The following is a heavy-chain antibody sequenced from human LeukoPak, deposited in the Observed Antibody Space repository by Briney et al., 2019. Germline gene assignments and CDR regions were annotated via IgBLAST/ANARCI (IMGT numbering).Heavy chain of an antibody. Sequence: GESLKISCKGSGYSFTNYWIAWVRQMPGKGLEWMGITHPGDSRTIYSPSFQGQVTISVDKSISTARLQWRSLKASDSAMYYCARGHDYWGQGTLVTVSS. CDR1: GYSFTNYW. V-gene: IGHV5-51*01. CDR3: ARGHDY. CDR2: THPGDSRT. J-gene: IGHJ4*02.